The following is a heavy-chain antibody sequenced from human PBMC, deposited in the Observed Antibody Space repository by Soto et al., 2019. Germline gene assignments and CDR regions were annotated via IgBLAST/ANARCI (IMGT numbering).Heavy chain of an antibody. D-gene: IGHD2-2*01. J-gene: IGHJ6*03. CDR1: GFTFSTYG. V-gene: IGHV3-23*01. Sequence: DVQLLESGGGLVQWGVSLRLSCATSGFTFSTYGMTWVRQAPGKGLEWVSYGGSGGSRYYADSVKGRFTISRDNSKNTLSLEMNRLRDEDTAVYYCVTFRGPAYPYYYMDVWGKGTTVTVSS. CDR3: VTFRGPAYPYYYMDV. CDR2: YGGSGGSR.